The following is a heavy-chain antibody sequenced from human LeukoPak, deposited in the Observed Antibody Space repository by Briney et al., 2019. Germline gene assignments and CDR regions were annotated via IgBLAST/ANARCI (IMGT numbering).Heavy chain of an antibody. Sequence: SVKVSCKASGGTFSSYAISWVRQAPGQGLEWMGGIIPIFGSANYAQKFQGRVTITADESTSTAYMELSSLRSEDTAVYYCARVSMGLSYNYYHGMDVWGQGTTVTVSS. CDR1: GGTFSSYA. CDR2: IIPIFGSA. D-gene: IGHD3-10*01. CDR3: ARVSMGLSYNYYHGMDV. J-gene: IGHJ6*02. V-gene: IGHV1-69*01.